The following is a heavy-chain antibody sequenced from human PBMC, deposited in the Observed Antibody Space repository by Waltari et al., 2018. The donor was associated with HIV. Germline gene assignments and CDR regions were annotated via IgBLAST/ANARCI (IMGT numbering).Heavy chain of an antibody. J-gene: IGHJ6*02. CDR2: LSGSGGST. V-gene: IGHV3-23*01. CDR1: GFTFRNYG. D-gene: IGHD5-18*01. Sequence: EVQLLESGGGLVQPGGSLRLSCVGSGFTFRNYGMTWVRQAPGRGLVCGSGLSGSGGSTHYADSVKGRFTIFRNNSNNTSYLQMNSLRAEDTAVYYCAIQYKPLNNYDYGMDVWGQGTTVTVSS. CDR3: AIQYKPLNNYDYGMDV.